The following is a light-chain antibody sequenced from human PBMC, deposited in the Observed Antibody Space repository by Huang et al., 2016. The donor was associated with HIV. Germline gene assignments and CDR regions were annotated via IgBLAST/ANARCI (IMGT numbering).Light chain of an antibody. CDR2: AAS. CDR3: QQANSFPLT. Sequence: IQMTQSPSSVSASVGDRVTVTCRASQDISNWLAWYQQKPGQAPKLLIYAASTLPRGAPSRFRGSGSGTDFTLTISSLQPEDFATYYCQQANSFPLTFGGGTEVEIK. V-gene: IGKV1-12*01. J-gene: IGKJ4*01. CDR1: QDISNW.